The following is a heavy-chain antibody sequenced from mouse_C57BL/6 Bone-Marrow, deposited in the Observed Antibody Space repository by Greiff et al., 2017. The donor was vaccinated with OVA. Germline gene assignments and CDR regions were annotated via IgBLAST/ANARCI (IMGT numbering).Heavy chain of an antibody. CDR2: INPNSGST. Sequence: QVQLQQPGAELVKPGASVKLSCKASGYTFTSYWMHWVKQRPGQGLEWIGMINPNSGSTNYNEKFKSKATLTVDKSSSTAYMQLSSLTSEDSAVYYCARKGLAGPPYYAMDYWGQGTSVTVSS. CDR1: GYTFTSYW. D-gene: IGHD1-3*01. CDR3: ARKGLAGPPYYAMDY. V-gene: IGHV1-64*01. J-gene: IGHJ4*01.